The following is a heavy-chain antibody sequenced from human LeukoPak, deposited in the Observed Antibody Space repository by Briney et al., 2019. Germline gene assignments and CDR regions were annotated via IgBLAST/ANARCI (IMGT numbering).Heavy chain of an antibody. CDR2: INSDGSEG. Sequence: GGSLRLSCAASGFTFSSYAMSWVRQAPGKGLEWVASINSDGSEGYYADVVKGRFTISRDNAKNSLYLQINSLRAEDTAVYYCARSSYSSSSSVWGQGTMVTVTS. J-gene: IGHJ3*01. CDR1: GFTFSSYA. V-gene: IGHV3-7*03. CDR3: ARSSYSSSSSV. D-gene: IGHD6-6*01.